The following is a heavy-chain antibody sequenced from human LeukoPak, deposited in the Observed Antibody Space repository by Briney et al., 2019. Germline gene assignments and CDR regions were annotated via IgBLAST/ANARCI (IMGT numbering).Heavy chain of an antibody. CDR2: INHSGST. D-gene: IGHD3-9*01. CDR3: ARGLYDILTGYYIPPHYFDY. J-gene: IGHJ4*02. CDR1: GGSISSYY. Sequence: SETLSLTCTVSGGSISSYYWSWIRQPPGKGLEWIGEINHSGSTNYNPSLKSRVTISVDTSKNQFSLKLSSVTAADTAVYYCARGLYDILTGYYIPPHYFDYWGQGTLVTVSS. V-gene: IGHV4-34*01.